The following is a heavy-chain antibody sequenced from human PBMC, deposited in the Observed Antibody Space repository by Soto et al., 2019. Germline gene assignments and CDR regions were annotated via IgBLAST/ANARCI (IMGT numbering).Heavy chain of an antibody. CDR1: GFTFSSYW. CDR3: PTSRSLDY. CDR2: IKQDGSEK. D-gene: IGHD2-2*01. Sequence: GGSLRLSCAASGFTFSSYWMSWVRQAPGKGLEWVANIKQDGSEKYYVDSVKGRFTISRDNAKNSLYLQMNSLRGEDTAVFYCPTSRSLDYWCQGALVTVSS. J-gene: IGHJ4*02. V-gene: IGHV3-7*03.